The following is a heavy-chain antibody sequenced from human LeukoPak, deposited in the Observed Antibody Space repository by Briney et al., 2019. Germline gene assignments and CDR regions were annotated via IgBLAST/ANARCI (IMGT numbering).Heavy chain of an antibody. CDR3: ASQKPPLGSYPKRFDY. V-gene: IGHV3-11*01. CDR1: GFTFSDYY. J-gene: IGHJ4*02. D-gene: IGHD1-26*01. CDR2: ISSSRSTI. Sequence: PGGSLRLSCAASGFTFSDYYMSWIRQAPGKGLEWVSYISSSRSTIYYADSVKGRFTISRDNAKNSLYLQMNILRAEDTAVYYCASQKPPLGSYPKRFDYWGQGTLVTVSS.